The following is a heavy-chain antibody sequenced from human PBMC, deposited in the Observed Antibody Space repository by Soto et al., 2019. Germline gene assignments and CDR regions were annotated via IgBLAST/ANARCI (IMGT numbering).Heavy chain of an antibody. D-gene: IGHD3-10*01. Sequence: SETLSLTCTVSGGSISSYYWSWIRQPPGKGLEWIGYIYYSGSTNYNPSLKSRVTISVDTSKNQFSLKLSSVTAADTAVYYCERAWGGAFDTWGQGIRVTAS. V-gene: IGHV4-59*01. J-gene: IGHJ3*02. CDR3: ERAWGGAFDT. CDR2: IYYSGST. CDR1: GGSISSYY.